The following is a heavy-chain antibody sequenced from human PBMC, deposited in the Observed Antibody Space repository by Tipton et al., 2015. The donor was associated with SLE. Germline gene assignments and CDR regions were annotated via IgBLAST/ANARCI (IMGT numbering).Heavy chain of an antibody. J-gene: IGHJ4*02. D-gene: IGHD6-13*01. V-gene: IGHV4-59*11. CDR2: IYYSGST. Sequence: TLSLTCTVSGVSISGHYWGWVRQPPGKGLEWIGYIYYSGSTNYNPSLESRVTISLDTSKNQFSLNLRSVTAADTAVYYCARGRRQAAGNDFWGQGILVTVSS. CDR1: GVSISGHY. CDR3: ARGRRQAAGNDF.